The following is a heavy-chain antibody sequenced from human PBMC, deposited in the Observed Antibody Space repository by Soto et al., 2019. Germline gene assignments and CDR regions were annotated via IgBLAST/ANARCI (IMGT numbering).Heavy chain of an antibody. J-gene: IGHJ5*02. CDR2: IYYSGST. CDR1: GDSINSGNYY. Sequence: SETLSLTCTVSGDSINSGNYYWSWVRQPPGKGLDWIGFIYYSGSTYYSPSLRSRVIISLDTSKNQFSLRLSSVTASDTAVYYCARVPTPGWFDPWGQGTLVTVS. V-gene: IGHV4-30-4*01. CDR3: ARVPTPGWFDP.